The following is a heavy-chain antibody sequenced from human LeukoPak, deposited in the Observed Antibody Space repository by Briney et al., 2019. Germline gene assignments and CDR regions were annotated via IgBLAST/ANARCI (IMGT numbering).Heavy chain of an antibody. D-gene: IGHD1-26*01. CDR2: IYSGGNT. J-gene: IGHJ4*02. Sequence: TGESLKISCAASGFTVSSNYMGWVRQAPGKGLEWVSVIYSGGNTYYADSVKDRFTISRDNSRNTLYLQMNSLRAEDTALYYCARKSGSYLEWGQGTLVTVSS. CDR1: GFTVSSNY. V-gene: IGHV3-53*01. CDR3: ARKSGSYLE.